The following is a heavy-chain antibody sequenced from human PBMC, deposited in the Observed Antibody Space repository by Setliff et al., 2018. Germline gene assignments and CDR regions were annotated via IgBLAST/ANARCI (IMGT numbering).Heavy chain of an antibody. Sequence: NPGGSLRLSCAAPELIFSHTWMNWVRQAPGKGLEWVGRIKGQTDGGTTDYAAPVKGRFSISRDDSKNTVYLQMNSLKTEDTAVYYCTTGYISGYYIGHWGLGTLVTVSS. CDR1: ELIFSHTW. J-gene: IGHJ4*02. CDR3: TTGYISGYYIGH. D-gene: IGHD6-19*01. V-gene: IGHV3-15*01. CDR2: IKGQTDGGTT.